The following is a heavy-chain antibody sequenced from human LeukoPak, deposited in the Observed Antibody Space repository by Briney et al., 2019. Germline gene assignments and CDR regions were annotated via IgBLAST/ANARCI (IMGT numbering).Heavy chain of an antibody. CDR2: ISGSGGST. D-gene: IGHD2-15*01. CDR1: GFTFSSYW. CDR3: AKEMCVKVCRGWTYYYYYYMDV. J-gene: IGHJ6*03. Sequence: PGGSLRLSCAASGFTFSSYWMSWVRQAPGKGLEWVSAISGSGGSTYYADSVKGRFTISRDNSKNTLYLQMNSLRAEDTAVYYCAKEMCVKVCRGWTYYYYYYMDVWGKGTTVTVSS. V-gene: IGHV3-23*01.